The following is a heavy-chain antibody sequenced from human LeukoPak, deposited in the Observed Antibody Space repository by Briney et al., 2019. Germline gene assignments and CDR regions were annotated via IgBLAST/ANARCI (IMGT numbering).Heavy chain of an antibody. CDR1: GYSFTTYW. J-gene: IGHJ3*02. D-gene: IGHD6-13*01. V-gene: IGHV5-51*01. CDR2: IYPGDSDT. Sequence: PGESLKISCKGSGYSFTTYWIAWVRQMPGKGLEWMGIIYPGDSDTRYSPSFQGQVTISADKSISTAYLQWSSLKASDSATYYCARRLAAANTDAFDIWGQGTMVTISS. CDR3: ARRLAAANTDAFDI.